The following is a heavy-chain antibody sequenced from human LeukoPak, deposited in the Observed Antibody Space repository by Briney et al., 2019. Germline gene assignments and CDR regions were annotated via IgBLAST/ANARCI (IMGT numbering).Heavy chain of an antibody. CDR3: AHRRGSGYYYPAGNYFDY. Sequence: CGPTLVNPTQTLTLTCTFSGFSLRTGGGGVGWIRQPPGKALEWLTLIYWNDDKRYSPSPKSRLTITTDTSKNQVVLTMSNMDPVDTATYYCAHRRGSGYYYPAGNYFDYGGQGTLVTV. J-gene: IGHJ4*02. CDR1: GFSLRTGGGG. CDR2: IYWNDDK. V-gene: IGHV2-5*01. D-gene: IGHD3-22*01.